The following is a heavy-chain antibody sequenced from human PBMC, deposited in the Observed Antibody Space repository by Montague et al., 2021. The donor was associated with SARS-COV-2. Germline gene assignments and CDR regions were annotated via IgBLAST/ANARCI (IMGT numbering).Heavy chain of an antibody. D-gene: IGHD3-16*02. Sequence: SETLSLTCSVSGVSISSSCYYWGWVRQPPGKGLEWIGSVYYSGSTNYNPSLKSRVTMPVDTSKNQFSLELRSVTAADTAVYYCARLGFVELWLNLGWFDPWGQGTMVTVSS. CDR3: ARLGFVELWLNLGWFDP. CDR2: VYYSGST. CDR1: GVSISSSCYY. V-gene: IGHV4-39*01. J-gene: IGHJ5*02.